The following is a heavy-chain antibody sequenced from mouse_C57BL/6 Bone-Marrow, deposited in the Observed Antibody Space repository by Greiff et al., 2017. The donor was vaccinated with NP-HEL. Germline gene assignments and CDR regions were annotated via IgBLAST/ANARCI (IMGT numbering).Heavy chain of an antibody. Sequence: QVQLKESGAELVRPGASVKLSCKASGYTFTDYYINWVKQRPGQGLEWIARLYPGSGNTYYNEKFKGKATLTAEKSSSTAYMQLSSLTSEDSAVYFCARDSFAYWGQGTLVTVSA. CDR3: ARDSFAY. CDR1: GYTFTDYY. V-gene: IGHV1-76*01. J-gene: IGHJ3*01. CDR2: LYPGSGNT.